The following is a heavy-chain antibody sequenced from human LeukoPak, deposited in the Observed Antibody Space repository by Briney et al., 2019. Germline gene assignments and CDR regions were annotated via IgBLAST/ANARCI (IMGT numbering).Heavy chain of an antibody. V-gene: IGHV4-59*01. Sequence: SETLSLTCTVSGGSISSYYWSWIRQPPGKGLEWIGYIYYSGSTNYNPSLKSRVTISVDTSKNQFSLKLSSVTAADTAVYYCARDSAGVVGAIYFDYWGQGTLVTVSS. D-gene: IGHD1-26*01. J-gene: IGHJ4*02. CDR2: IYYSGST. CDR3: ARDSAGVVGAIYFDY. CDR1: GGSISSYY.